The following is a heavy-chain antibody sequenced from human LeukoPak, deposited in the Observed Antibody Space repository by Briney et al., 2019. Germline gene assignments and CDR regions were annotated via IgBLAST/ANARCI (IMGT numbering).Heavy chain of an antibody. J-gene: IGHJ4*02. D-gene: IGHD3-22*01. Sequence: SETLSLTCTVSGGSISSYYWSWIRQPPGKGLEWIGYIYYSGSTNYNPSLKSRVTISVDTSKNQFSLKLSPVTAADTAVYYCAREVGDYYDSSGSFGYWGQGTLVTVSS. CDR2: IYYSGST. CDR1: GGSISSYY. CDR3: AREVGDYYDSSGSFGY. V-gene: IGHV4-59*01.